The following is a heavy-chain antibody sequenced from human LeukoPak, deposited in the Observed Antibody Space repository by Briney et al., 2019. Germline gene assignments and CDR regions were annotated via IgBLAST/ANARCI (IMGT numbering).Heavy chain of an antibody. CDR2: ISSSSSYI. Sequence: GGSLRLSCAASGFTFSSYSMNWVRQAPGKGLEWVSSISSSSSYIYYADSVKGRFTISRDNAKNSLYLQMNSLRAEDTAVYYCARAHPVDSSGYPDYWGQGTLVTVSS. V-gene: IGHV3-21*01. D-gene: IGHD3-22*01. CDR3: ARAHPVDSSGYPDY. J-gene: IGHJ4*02. CDR1: GFTFSSYS.